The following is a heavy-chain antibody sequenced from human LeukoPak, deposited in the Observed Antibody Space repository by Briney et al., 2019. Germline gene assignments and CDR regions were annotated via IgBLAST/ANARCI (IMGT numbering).Heavy chain of an antibody. Sequence: PSETLSLTCTVSGGSISSYYWSWIRQPPGKGLEWIGYIYYSGSTNYNPSLKSRVTISVDTSKNQFSLKLSSVTAADTAVYYCARAVMVRGATYYYYYYMDVWGKGTTVTVSS. D-gene: IGHD3-10*01. CDR1: GGSISSYY. CDR2: IYYSGST. CDR3: ARAVMVRGATYYYYYYMDV. V-gene: IGHV4-59*01. J-gene: IGHJ6*03.